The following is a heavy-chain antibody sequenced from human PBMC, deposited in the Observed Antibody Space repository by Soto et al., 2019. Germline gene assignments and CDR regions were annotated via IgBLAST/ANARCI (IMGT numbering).Heavy chain of an antibody. V-gene: IGHV5-51*01. CDR1: GYSFTSYW. D-gene: IGHD5-12*01. CDR3: ARSPAPGGWLHFYYYYGMDV. J-gene: IGHJ6*02. Sequence: PGESLKISCKGSGYSFTSYWIGWVRQMPGKGLEWMGIIYPGDSDTRYSPSFQGQVTISADKSISTAYLQWSSLKASDTAMYYCARSPAPGGWLHFYYYYGMDVWGQGTTVTVSS. CDR2: IYPGDSDT.